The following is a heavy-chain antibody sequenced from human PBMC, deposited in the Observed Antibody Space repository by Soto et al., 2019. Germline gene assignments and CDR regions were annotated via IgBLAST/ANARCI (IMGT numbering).Heavy chain of an antibody. CDR3: TTGVMATMGGY. Sequence: EVQLVESGGGLVKPGGSLRLSCAASGFTFSNAWMSWVRQAPGKGLEWVGRNKSKTDGGTTDYAAPVKGRFTISRDDSKNTLYLQMNSLKTEDTAVYYCTTGVMATMGGYWGQGTLVTVSS. J-gene: IGHJ4*02. CDR1: GFTFSNAW. CDR2: NKSKTDGGTT. V-gene: IGHV3-15*01. D-gene: IGHD5-12*01.